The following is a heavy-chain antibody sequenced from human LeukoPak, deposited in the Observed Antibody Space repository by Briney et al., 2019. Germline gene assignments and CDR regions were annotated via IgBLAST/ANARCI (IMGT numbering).Heavy chain of an antibody. CDR1: GFTFSSYS. Sequence: PGGSLRLSCVASGFTFSSYSMHWVRQAPGEGLEWLSGISNTGRATDYADSIKGRFTISRDNSKNTAFLQMNSLRAEDTAEYFCAHQVPPNDEFFDHWGQGTLVTVSS. V-gene: IGHV3-23*01. CDR2: ISNTGRAT. CDR3: AHQVPPNDEFFDH. J-gene: IGHJ5*02.